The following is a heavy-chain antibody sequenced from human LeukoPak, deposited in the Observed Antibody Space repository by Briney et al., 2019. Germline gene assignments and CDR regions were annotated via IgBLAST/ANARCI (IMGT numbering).Heavy chain of an antibody. CDR2: ISYDGSNK. CDR1: AFTFSSYG. Sequence: GGSLRLSCAASAFTFSSYGMHWVRQAPGKGLEWVAVISYDGSNKYYADSVKGRFTISRDNSKNTLYLQTNSLRAEDTAVYYCAKGDYFDYWGQGTLVTVSS. V-gene: IGHV3-30*18. CDR3: AKGDYFDY. J-gene: IGHJ4*02.